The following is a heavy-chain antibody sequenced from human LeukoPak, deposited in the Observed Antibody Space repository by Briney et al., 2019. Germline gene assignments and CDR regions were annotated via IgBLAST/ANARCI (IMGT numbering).Heavy chain of an antibody. Sequence: PGRSLRLSCAASGFTFSSYGMHWVRQAPGKGLEWVAVISYDGSNKYCADSVKGRFTISRDNSKNTLYLQMNSLRAEDTAVYYCAKDQGSYYWGDAFNIWSQGTMVTVSS. CDR2: ISYDGSNK. CDR1: GFTFSSYG. CDR3: AKDQGSYYWGDAFNI. J-gene: IGHJ3*02. D-gene: IGHD1-26*01. V-gene: IGHV3-30*18.